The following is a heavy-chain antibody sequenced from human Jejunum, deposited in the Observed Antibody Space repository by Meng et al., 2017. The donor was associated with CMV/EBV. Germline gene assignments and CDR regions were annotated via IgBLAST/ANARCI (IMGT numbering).Heavy chain of an antibody. CDR2: IYSGSGRT. CDR1: GFTFRSHE. Sequence: SGFTFRSHEMNWVRQAPGKGLEWVSSIYSGSGRTYYGDSVKGRFIISRDNSRDTLYLQMTSLRPEDTAIYYCAKATAADGYYFDYWGQGILVTVSS. J-gene: IGHJ4*02. V-gene: IGHV3-23*03. CDR3: AKATAADGYYFDY. D-gene: IGHD2-21*02.